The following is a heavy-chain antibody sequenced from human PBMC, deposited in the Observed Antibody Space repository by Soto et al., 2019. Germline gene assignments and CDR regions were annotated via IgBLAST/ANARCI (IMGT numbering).Heavy chain of an antibody. CDR3: ARSPRSIAAGGIDY. J-gene: IGHJ4*02. Sequence: SETLSLTCAVSGGSISTSNLWTWVRQPPGKGLEWIGEIYHSGSTNYNPSLKSRVTISVDKSKNQFSLKLNSVTAADTAVYYCARSPRSIAAGGIDYWGQGSLVTVSS. V-gene: IGHV4-4*02. D-gene: IGHD6-13*01. CDR2: IYHSGST. CDR1: GGSISTSNL.